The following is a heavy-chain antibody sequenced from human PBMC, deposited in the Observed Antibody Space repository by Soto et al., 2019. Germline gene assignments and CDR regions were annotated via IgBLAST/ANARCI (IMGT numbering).Heavy chain of an antibody. CDR3: SKDRLRSGRYFVYGDWFDS. J-gene: IGHJ5*01. CDR1: GFTFSTYG. CDR2: ISYDGSNK. D-gene: IGHD6-19*01. V-gene: IGHV3-30*18. Sequence: QVQLVESGGGVVQPGTSLRLSCAASGFTFSTYGMHWVRQAPGKGLEWVAVISYDGSNKYYADSVKGRFTICRDNSKNTLYLQMNSLRTEDTAMYYCSKDRLRSGRYFVYGDWFDSWGQGTLVTVSS.